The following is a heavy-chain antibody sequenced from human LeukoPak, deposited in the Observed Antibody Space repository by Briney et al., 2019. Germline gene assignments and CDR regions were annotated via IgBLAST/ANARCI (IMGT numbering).Heavy chain of an antibody. D-gene: IGHD5-24*01. V-gene: IGHV3-7*04. CDR3: TRVGYIDEGIDY. CDR1: GFTFTDYW. CDR2: IKQDGSKK. J-gene: IGHJ4*02. Sequence: GGSLRLSCVASGFTFTDYWMTWVRQAPGKGLERVANIKQDGSKKSYVDSVKGRFTISRDNAKDSLYLQMNSLRAEDTAIYYCTRVGYIDEGIDYWGQGTLVTVSS.